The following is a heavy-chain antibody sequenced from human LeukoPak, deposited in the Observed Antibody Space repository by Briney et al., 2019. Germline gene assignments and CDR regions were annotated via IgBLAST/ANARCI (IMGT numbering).Heavy chain of an antibody. CDR1: GFTFGDYA. CDR3: TRDPPYCGGDCYSGD. Sequence: GGSLRLSCTASGFTFGDYAMSWFRQAPGKGLEWVGFIRSKAYGGTTEYAASVKGRFTISRDDSKSIAYLQMNSLKTEDTAVYYCTRDPPYCGGDCYSGDWGQGTLVTVSS. CDR2: IRSKAYGGTT. V-gene: IGHV3-49*03. J-gene: IGHJ4*02. D-gene: IGHD2-21*02.